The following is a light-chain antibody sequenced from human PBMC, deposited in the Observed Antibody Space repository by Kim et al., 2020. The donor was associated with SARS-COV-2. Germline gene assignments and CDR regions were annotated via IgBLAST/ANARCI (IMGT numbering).Light chain of an antibody. V-gene: IGLV2-23*02. CDR3: CSYAGSSTSVV. Sequence: SITLPFPGPSSDVGSYNLVSCYQPHPGKAPKLMIYEVSKRPSGVSNRFSGSNSGNTASLTISGLQAEAEADYYCCSYAGSSTSVVFGGGTQLTVL. J-gene: IGLJ2*01. CDR2: EVS. CDR1: SSDVGSYNL.